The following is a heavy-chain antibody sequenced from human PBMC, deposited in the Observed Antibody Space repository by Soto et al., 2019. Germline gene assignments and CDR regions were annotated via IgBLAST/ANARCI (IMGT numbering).Heavy chain of an antibody. CDR2: IKQDGSEK. CDR3: ARDGYGGNSISVFDY. CDR1: GFTFSICW. D-gene: IGHD2-21*02. V-gene: IGHV3-7*03. J-gene: IGHJ4*02. Sequence: PGGSLRLSCAASGFTFSICWMTWVRQAPGKGLEWVANIKQDGSEKYYVDSVKGRFTISRDNAKNSLSLQMNSLRAEDTAVYYCARDGYGGNSISVFDYWGQGTLVTVSS.